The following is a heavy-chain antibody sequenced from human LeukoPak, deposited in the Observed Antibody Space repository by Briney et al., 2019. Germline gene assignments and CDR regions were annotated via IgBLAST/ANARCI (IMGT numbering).Heavy chain of an antibody. CDR2: INTDGTDT. Sequence: GGSLRLSCGASGFIFSKQWMNWVRQAPGKGLVWVARINTDGTDTSYADSVKGRFTISRDNAKDTLYMQMNSLRPDDTAVYYCAKSNWFDPWGQGTLVTVSS. J-gene: IGHJ5*02. V-gene: IGHV3-74*01. CDR3: AKSNWFDP. CDR1: GFIFSKQW.